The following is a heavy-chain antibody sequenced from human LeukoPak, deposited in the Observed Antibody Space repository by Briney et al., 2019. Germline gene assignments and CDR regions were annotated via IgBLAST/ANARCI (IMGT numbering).Heavy chain of an antibody. V-gene: IGHV4-39*01. CDR3: ARHANWNYGTFDY. CDR1: GGSISSSSYY. J-gene: IGHJ4*02. Sequence: SETLSLTCTVSGGSISSSSYYWGWIRQPPGKGLEWIGSIYYSGSTYYNPSLKSRVTISVDTSKNQFSLKLSSVTAADTAVYYCARHANWNYGTFDYWGQGTLVTVSS. D-gene: IGHD1-7*01. CDR2: IYYSGST.